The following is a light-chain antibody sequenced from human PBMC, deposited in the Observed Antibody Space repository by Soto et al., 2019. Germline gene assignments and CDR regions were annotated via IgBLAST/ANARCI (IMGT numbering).Light chain of an antibody. V-gene: IGKV3-15*01. CDR1: QSIGIN. CDR2: EAS. J-gene: IGKJ1*01. Sequence: ETVVTQSPAILSVSPGERATLSCRASQSIGINLAWYQQKPGQAPSLLIYEASTRATGVPARFSGSGSGTEFTRTISSLQSADLAVYHCQQYNNWPRTFGQGTKVDIK. CDR3: QQYNNWPRT.